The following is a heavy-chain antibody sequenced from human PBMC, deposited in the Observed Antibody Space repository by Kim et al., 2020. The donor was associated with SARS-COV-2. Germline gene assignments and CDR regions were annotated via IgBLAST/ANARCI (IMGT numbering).Heavy chain of an antibody. CDR3: AREVNNVFGV. Sequence: SQTLSLTCAISGDSVSRNNAAWNWIRQSPSRGLEWLGRTYYTSNWYNDYAVFVKSRISINPDTSKNRCSLQLNSVTPEDTAVYYCAREVNNVFGVWGQGTMVSIS. CDR1: GDSVSRNNAA. CDR2: TYYTSNWYN. D-gene: IGHD3-22*01. V-gene: IGHV6-1*01. J-gene: IGHJ3*01.